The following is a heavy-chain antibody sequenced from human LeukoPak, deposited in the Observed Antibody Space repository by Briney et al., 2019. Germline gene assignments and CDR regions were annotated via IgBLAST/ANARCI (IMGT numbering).Heavy chain of an antibody. D-gene: IGHD2-15*01. CDR3: ARPKRRYCGGGSCYSVPAFDI. CDR2: INHSGST. Sequence: SETLSLTCAVYGGSFSGYYWSWIRQPPGKGLEWIGEINHSGSTNYNPSLKSRVTISVDTSKNQFSLKLSSVTAADTAVYYCARPKRRYCGGGSCYSVPAFDIWGQGTMVTVSS. V-gene: IGHV4-34*01. J-gene: IGHJ3*02. CDR1: GGSFSGYY.